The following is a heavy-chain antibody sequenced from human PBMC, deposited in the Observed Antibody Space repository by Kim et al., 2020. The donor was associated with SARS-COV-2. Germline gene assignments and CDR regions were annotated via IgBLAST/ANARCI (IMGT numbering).Heavy chain of an antibody. CDR3: ARTRSCSSSSCYVDY. Sequence: DSVKGRFTISRESSKNTLYLQMNSLTADDTALYYCARTRSCSSSSCYVDYWGRGTLVTVSS. D-gene: IGHD2-2*01. V-gene: IGHV3-23*01. J-gene: IGHJ4*02.